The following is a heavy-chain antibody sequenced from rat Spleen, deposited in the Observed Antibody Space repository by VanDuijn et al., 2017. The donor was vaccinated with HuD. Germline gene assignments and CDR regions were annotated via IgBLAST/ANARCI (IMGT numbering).Heavy chain of an antibody. J-gene: IGHJ2*01. CDR1: GFTFNNYW. V-gene: IGHV5-31*01. D-gene: IGHD1-9*01. CDR2: ISNTGGGI. Sequence: EVQLVESDGGLVQPGRSLKLSCVASGFTFNNYWMNWIRQAPGKGLEWVASISNTGGGIYSPDSGKGRFTISRDNAKSTLYLQMDSLRSEDTATYYCARRHYGYTDYFDYWGQGVMVTVSS. CDR3: ARRHYGYTDYFDY.